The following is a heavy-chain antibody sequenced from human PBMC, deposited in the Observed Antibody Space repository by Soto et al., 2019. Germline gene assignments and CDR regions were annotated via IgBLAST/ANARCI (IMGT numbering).Heavy chain of an antibody. CDR3: ARQKTQWLRFPDAFDI. D-gene: IGHD5-12*01. CDR1: GYSFTSYW. J-gene: IGHJ3*02. CDR2: IYPGDSDT. Sequence: GESLKISCKGSGYSFTSYWIGWVRQMPGKGLEWMGIIYPGDSDTRYSPSFQGQVTISADKSISTAYLQWSSLKASDTAMYYCARQKTQWLRFPDAFDIWGQGTMVTVSS. V-gene: IGHV5-51*01.